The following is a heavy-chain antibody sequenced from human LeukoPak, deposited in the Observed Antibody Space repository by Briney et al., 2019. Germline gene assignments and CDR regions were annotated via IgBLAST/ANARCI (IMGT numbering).Heavy chain of an antibody. CDR2: ISYDGSSK. CDR3: AKDMGSAWYGGIGY. D-gene: IGHD6-19*01. J-gene: IGHJ4*02. Sequence: GGSLRLSCAASGFTFSNFGMHWVRQAPGKGLEWAAVISYDGSSKYYADSVKGRFTISRDNSKNTLYLQMNSLRAEDTAVYYCAKDMGSAWYGGIGYWGQGTLVTVSS. CDR1: GFTFSNFG. V-gene: IGHV3-30*18.